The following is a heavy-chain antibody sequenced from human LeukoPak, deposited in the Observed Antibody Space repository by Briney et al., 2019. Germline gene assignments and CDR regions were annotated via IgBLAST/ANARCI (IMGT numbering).Heavy chain of an antibody. Sequence: PGRSLRLSCAASGFTFSSYGMHWVRQAPGKGLEWVAVISYDGSNKYYADSVKGRFTISRDNSKNTLYLQMNSLRAEDTAVYYCAKVLWFGELLSPFDYWGQGTLVTVSS. CDR1: GFTFSSYG. J-gene: IGHJ4*02. CDR3: AKVLWFGELLSPFDY. V-gene: IGHV3-30*18. CDR2: ISYDGSNK. D-gene: IGHD3-10*01.